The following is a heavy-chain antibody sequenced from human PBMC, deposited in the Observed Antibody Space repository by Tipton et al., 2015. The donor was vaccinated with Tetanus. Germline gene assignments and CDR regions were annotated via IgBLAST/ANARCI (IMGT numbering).Heavy chain of an antibody. J-gene: IGHJ4*02. CDR1: GFTFSSYW. CDR3: AKDRSGSYLDY. V-gene: IGHV3-7*01. CDR2: IKQDGSEK. D-gene: IGHD3-10*01. Sequence: GSLRLSCAASGFTFSSYWMSWVRQAPGKGLEWVANIKQDGSEKYYVDSVKGRFTISRDNAKNSLYLQMNSLRAEDTAVYYCAKDRSGSYLDYWGQGTLVTVSS.